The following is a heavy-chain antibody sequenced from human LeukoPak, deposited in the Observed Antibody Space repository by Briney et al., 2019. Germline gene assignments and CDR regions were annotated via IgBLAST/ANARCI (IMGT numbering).Heavy chain of an antibody. V-gene: IGHV3-13*01. J-gene: IGHJ3*02. CDR1: GFTFSSYD. Sequence: GGSLRLSCAASGFTFSSYDMHWVRQATGKGLEWVSAIGTAGDTYYPGSVKGRFTISRDNSKNTLYLQMNSLRAEDTAVYYCARGTAPPLQGAFDIWGQGTMVTVSS. D-gene: IGHD3-10*01. CDR3: ARGTAPPLQGAFDI. CDR2: IGTAGDT.